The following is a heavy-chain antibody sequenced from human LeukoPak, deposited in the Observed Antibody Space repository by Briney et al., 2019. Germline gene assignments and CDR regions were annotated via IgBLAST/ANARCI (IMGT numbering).Heavy chain of an antibody. Sequence: ASVKVSCKTTGYTFTGYQLHWVRQAPGQGLEWMAWIQSDSGDTNYAQKFQGRVTVTRDKFTRTSYIEVDRLSSDDTAVYYCARDLTGDLYTFFDYWGQGTLVTVSS. CDR1: GYTFTGYQ. CDR3: ARDLTGDLYTFFDY. J-gene: IGHJ4*02. CDR2: IQSDSGDT. D-gene: IGHD3-16*02. V-gene: IGHV1-2*02.